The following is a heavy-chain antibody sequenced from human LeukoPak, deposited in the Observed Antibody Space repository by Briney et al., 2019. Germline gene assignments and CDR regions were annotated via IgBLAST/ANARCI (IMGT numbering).Heavy chain of an antibody. J-gene: IGHJ4*02. D-gene: IGHD2-15*01. CDR2: INPNSGGT. CDR1: GYTFTGYY. Sequence: ASVKVSCKASGYTFTGYYMHWVRQAPGQGLEWMGWINPNSGGTNYAQKFQGRVTMTRDTSNSTAYMELSRLRSDDTAVYYCARDTPARPQFDYWGQGTLVTVSS. CDR3: ARDTPARPQFDY. V-gene: IGHV1-2*02.